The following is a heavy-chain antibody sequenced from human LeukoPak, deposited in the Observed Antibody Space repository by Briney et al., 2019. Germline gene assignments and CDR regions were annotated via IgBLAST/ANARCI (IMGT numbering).Heavy chain of an antibody. CDR1: GFTLSSYW. V-gene: IGHV3-7*01. J-gene: IGHJ4*02. Sequence: PGGSLRLSCAASGFTLSSYWMDWVRQAPGKGLGWVANSKGDGSSKYYVDSVKGRFTVSIDNAKTSLYLQMNSLRAEATAVYYCARDVGGSVDYWGQGTLVTVSS. CDR3: ARDVGGSVDY. D-gene: IGHD3-10*01. CDR2: SKGDGSSK.